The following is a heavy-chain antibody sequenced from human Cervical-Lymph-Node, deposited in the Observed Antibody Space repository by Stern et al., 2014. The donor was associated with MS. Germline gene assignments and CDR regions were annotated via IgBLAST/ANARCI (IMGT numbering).Heavy chain of an antibody. CDR1: GGTFSSYA. J-gene: IGHJ4*02. Sequence: MQLVESGAEVTKPGSSVKVSCKASGGTFSSYAISWVRQAPGQGLAWMGGIIPIFGTANYAQKFQGRVTITADESTSTAYMELSSLRSEDTAVYYCASIAVAGHHFDYWGQGTLVTVSS. CDR2: IIPIFGTA. D-gene: IGHD6-19*01. V-gene: IGHV1-69*01. CDR3: ASIAVAGHHFDY.